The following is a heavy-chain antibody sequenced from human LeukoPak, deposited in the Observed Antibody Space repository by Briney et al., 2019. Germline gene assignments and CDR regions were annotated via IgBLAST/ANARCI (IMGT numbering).Heavy chain of an antibody. V-gene: IGHV3-21*01. D-gene: IGHD4-17*01. CDR1: GFTFSSYS. J-gene: IGHJ4*02. Sequence: GGSLRLSCAASGFTFSSYSMNWVRRAPGKGLERVSSISTSSSYISYADSVKGRFAISRDNAKNSLYLQMNSLRAEDTAVYYCARDTVTSRFDYWGQGTLVTVSS. CDR2: ISTSSSYI. CDR3: ARDTVTSRFDY.